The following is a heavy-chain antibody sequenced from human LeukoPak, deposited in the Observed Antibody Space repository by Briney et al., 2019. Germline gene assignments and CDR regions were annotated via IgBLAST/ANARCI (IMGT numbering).Heavy chain of an antibody. CDR3: ARGPASYYYDGSAYYVH. D-gene: IGHD3-22*01. J-gene: IGHJ4*02. CDR1: GGSVISGGYY. Sequence: PSETLSPTCIVSGGSVISGGYYWGWIRQLPGKGLEWIGYNYYSGSPYYNPSLEGRVTISVDTSKNQFSLDLSSVTAADTAVYYCARGPASYYYDGSAYYVHWGQGTLVTVSS. V-gene: IGHV4-61*08. CDR2: NYYSGSP.